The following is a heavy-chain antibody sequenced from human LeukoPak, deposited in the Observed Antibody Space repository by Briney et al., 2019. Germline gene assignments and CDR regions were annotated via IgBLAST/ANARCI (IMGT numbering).Heavy chain of an antibody. D-gene: IGHD3-3*01. CDR2: INTNTGNP. Sequence: GASVKVSCKASGYTFTSYAMNWVRQAPGQGLEWMGWINTNTGNPTYAQGFTGRFVFSLDTSVSTAYLQISSLKAEDTAVYYCASTVGYDFWSGPRARNDAFDIWGQGTMVTVSS. CDR3: ASTVGYDFWSGPRARNDAFDI. J-gene: IGHJ3*02. V-gene: IGHV7-4-1*02. CDR1: GYTFTSYA.